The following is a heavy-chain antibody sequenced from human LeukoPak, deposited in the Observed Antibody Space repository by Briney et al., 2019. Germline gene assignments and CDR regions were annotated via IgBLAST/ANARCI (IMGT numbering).Heavy chain of an antibody. Sequence: GGSLRLSCAASGFTFSNYWMHWVRQAPGKGLLWVSRIKSDGSNTNYADSVKGRFTISRDNAKDTLYLHMNSLTAEDTAVYYCARGAKWAYYFDYWGQGTLVTVSS. CDR3: ARGAKWAYYFDY. D-gene: IGHD1-26*01. V-gene: IGHV3-74*01. CDR2: IKSDGSNT. CDR1: GFTFSNYW. J-gene: IGHJ4*02.